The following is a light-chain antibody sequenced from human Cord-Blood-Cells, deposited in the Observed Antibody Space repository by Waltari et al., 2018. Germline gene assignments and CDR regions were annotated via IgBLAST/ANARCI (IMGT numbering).Light chain of an antibody. CDR1: QSVSSY. CDR3: QQRSNWLT. CDR2: DAS. Sequence: EIVLTQSPATRSLSPGERATLSCRASQSVSSYLAWYQQKPGQAPRLLIYDASNRATGIPARFSGSGSGTDFTLTISSLEPEDFAVYYCQQRSNWLTFGQGTRLEIK. J-gene: IGKJ5*01. V-gene: IGKV3-11*01.